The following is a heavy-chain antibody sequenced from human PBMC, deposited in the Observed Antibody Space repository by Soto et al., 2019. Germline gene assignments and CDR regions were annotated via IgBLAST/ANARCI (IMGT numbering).Heavy chain of an antibody. V-gene: IGHV1-2*02. CDR1: GYTFTGYY. Sequence: ASVKVSCKASGYTFTGYYMHWVRQTPGQGLEWMGWINPDSGGANYAQKFQGRVTMTRDTSVSTAYLELSRLRSDDTAVYYCARGIYGDYDDYWGQGTLVTVYS. CDR3: ARGIYGDYDDY. CDR2: INPDSGGA. D-gene: IGHD4-17*01. J-gene: IGHJ4*02.